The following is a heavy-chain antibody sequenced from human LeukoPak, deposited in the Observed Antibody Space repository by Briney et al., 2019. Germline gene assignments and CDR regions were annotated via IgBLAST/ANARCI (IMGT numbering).Heavy chain of an antibody. J-gene: IGHJ4*02. D-gene: IGHD6-6*01. V-gene: IGHV3-23*01. CDR3: ARESYSSSSADY. Sequence: GGSLRLSCAASGFTFSSYAMSWVRQAPGKGLEWVPAISGSGGSTYYADSVKGRFTISRDNSKNTLYLQMNSLRAEDTAVYYCARESYSSSSADYWGQGTLVTVSS. CDR2: ISGSGGST. CDR1: GFTFSSYA.